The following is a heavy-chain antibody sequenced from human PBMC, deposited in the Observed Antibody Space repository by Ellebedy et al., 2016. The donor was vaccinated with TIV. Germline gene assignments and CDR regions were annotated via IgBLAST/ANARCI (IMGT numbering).Heavy chain of an antibody. CDR1: GGSITGYY. V-gene: IGHV4-59*01. CDR2: IYYTGST. J-gene: IGHJ4*02. CDR3: ARVIVGGDVDS. Sequence: MPSETLSLTCTVSGGSITGYYWSWIRQPPGKGLDWIGYIYYTGSTNYNPSLESRVTISLDTSQNQFSLRLSSVTAADTAVYYCARVIVGGDVDSWGQGTLVTVSS. D-gene: IGHD2-21*01.